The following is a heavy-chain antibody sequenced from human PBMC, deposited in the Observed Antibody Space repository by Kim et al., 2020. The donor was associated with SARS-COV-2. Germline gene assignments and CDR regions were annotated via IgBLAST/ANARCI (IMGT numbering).Heavy chain of an antibody. D-gene: IGHD1-26*01. CDR3: ARGHIVGAWVDWFDP. CDR2: IIPIFGTA. Sequence: SVKVSCKASGGTFSSYAISWVRQAPGQGLEWMGGIIPIFGTANYAQKFQGRVTITADKSTSTAYMELSSLRSEDTAVYYCARGHIVGAWVDWFDPWGQGTLVTVSS. V-gene: IGHV1-69*06. J-gene: IGHJ5*02. CDR1: GGTFSSYA.